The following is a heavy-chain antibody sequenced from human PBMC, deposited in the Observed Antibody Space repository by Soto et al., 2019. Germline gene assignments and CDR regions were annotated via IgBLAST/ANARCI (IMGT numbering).Heavy chain of an antibody. Sequence: SETLSLTCTVSGGSISSYYWSWIRQPPGKGLEWIGYIYYSGSTNYNPSLKSRVTISVDTSKNQFSLQLNSVTPEDTAVYYCARAYCSGGSCWAWSNWLDPWGQGTLVTVSS. CDR3: ARAYCSGGSCWAWSNWLDP. V-gene: IGHV4-59*12. CDR2: IYYSGST. CDR1: GGSISSYY. J-gene: IGHJ5*02. D-gene: IGHD2-15*01.